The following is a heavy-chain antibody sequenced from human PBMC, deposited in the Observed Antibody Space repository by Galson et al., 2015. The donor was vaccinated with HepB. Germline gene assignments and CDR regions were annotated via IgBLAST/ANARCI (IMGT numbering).Heavy chain of an antibody. J-gene: IGHJ4*02. V-gene: IGHV3-48*03. CDR3: AREGGDGYSVCDY. CDR1: GFTFSSYE. D-gene: IGHD5-24*01. Sequence: SLRLSCAASGFTFSSYEMNWVRQAPGKGLEWVSYISSSGSTIYYADSVKGRFTISRDNAKNSLYLQMNSLRAEDTAVYYCAREGGDGYSVCDYWGQGTLVTVSS. CDR2: ISSSGSTI.